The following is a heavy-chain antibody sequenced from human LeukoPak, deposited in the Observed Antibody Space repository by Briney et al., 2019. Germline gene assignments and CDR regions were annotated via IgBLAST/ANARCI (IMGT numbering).Heavy chain of an antibody. CDR2: MSFDGTHI. Sequence: PGGSLRLSCAASGFTFGSYAMHWVRQAPGKGLEWVAVMSFDGTHIYYADSVKGRFTISRDNSKDTLHLQMNILRPEDTALYYCASGPYSSSYFASWGQGTMVTVSS. V-gene: IGHV3-30-3*02. CDR3: ASGPYSSSYFAS. D-gene: IGHD6-13*01. CDR1: GFTFGSYA. J-gene: IGHJ4*02.